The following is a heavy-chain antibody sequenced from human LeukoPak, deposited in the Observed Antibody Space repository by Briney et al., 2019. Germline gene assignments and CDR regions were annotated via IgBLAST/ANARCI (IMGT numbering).Heavy chain of an antibody. CDR2: IYTSGNT. CDR3: ARDLTIFGVVIPGDY. J-gene: IGHJ4*02. CDR1: GGSISSYY. V-gene: IGHV4-4*07. Sequence: SETLSLTRTVSGGSISSYYWSWIRQPAGKGLEWIGRIYTSGNTNYNPSLKSRVTMSVATSKNQFSLNLSSVTAADTAVYYCARDLTIFGVVIPGDYWGQGTLVTVSS. D-gene: IGHD3-3*01.